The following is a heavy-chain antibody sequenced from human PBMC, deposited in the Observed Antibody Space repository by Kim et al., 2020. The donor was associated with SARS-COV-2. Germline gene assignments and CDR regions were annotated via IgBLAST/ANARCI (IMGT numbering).Heavy chain of an antibody. J-gene: IGHJ6*03. V-gene: IGHV1-69*04. Sequence: SVKVSCKASGGTFINLAISWVRQAPGQGLEWMGRIIPTVGSVKYAQKFQGRLTMTADMLTSTAYLELTSLRSDDTALYYCARLNYYGSGTFTSYEYYMD. CDR3: ARLNYYGSGTFTSYEYYMD. CDR2: IIPTVGSV. D-gene: IGHD3-10*01. CDR1: GGTFINLA.